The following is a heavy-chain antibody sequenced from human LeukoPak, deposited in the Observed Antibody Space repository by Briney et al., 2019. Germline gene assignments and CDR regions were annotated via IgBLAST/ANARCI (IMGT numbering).Heavy chain of an antibody. Sequence: GGSLRLSCAASGFTFSDYYMSWIRQAPGKGLEWVSHISSSGSTIYYADSVKGRFTISRDNAKNSLYLQMNNLRAEDTAVYYCTTTSFWSGYLFNYWGQGTLVTVSS. J-gene: IGHJ4*02. CDR3: TTTSFWSGYLFNY. CDR1: GFTFSDYY. CDR2: ISSSGSTI. V-gene: IGHV3-11*01. D-gene: IGHD3-3*01.